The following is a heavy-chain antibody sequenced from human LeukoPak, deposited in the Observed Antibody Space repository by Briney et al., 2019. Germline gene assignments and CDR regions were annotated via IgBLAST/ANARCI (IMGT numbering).Heavy chain of an antibody. V-gene: IGHV4-59*01. CDR1: GGSISSYY. Sequence: PSETLSLTCTVSGGSISSYYWSWVRQPPGKGLEWIGYIYYSGSTNYNASLKSRVTISVDTSKNQFSLNLTSVTAADTAVYYCARASGHSRSFDYWGQGTLVTVSS. D-gene: IGHD3-22*01. J-gene: IGHJ4*02. CDR2: IYYSGST. CDR3: ARASGHSRSFDY.